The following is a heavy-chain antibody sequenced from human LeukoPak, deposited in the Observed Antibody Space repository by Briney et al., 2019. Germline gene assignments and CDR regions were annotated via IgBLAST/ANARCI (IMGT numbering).Heavy chain of an antibody. CDR3: ARVSGYDWESFYDY. Sequence: PSETLSLTCTVSGGSISSYYWSWIRQPPGKGLEWIGYIYYSGSTNYNPSLKSRVTISVKTSKNQFSLKLSSVTAADTAVYYCARVSGYDWESFYDYWGQGTLVTVSS. D-gene: IGHD5-12*01. CDR1: GGSISSYY. CDR2: IYYSGST. V-gene: IGHV4-59*01. J-gene: IGHJ4*02.